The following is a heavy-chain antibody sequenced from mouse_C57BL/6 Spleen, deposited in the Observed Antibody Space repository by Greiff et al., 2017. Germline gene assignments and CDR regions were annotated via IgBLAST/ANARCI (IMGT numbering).Heavy chain of an antibody. Sequence: QVQLQQSGAELVMPGASVKLSCKASGYTFTSYWMHWVKQRPGQGLEWIGEIDPSDSYTNYNQKFKGKSTLTVDKSSSTAYMQLSSLTSEDSAVYYCARSDGYYDYAMDYWGQGTSVTVSS. V-gene: IGHV1-69*01. CDR1: GYTFTSYW. CDR2: IDPSDSYT. J-gene: IGHJ4*01. D-gene: IGHD2-3*01. CDR3: ARSDGYYDYAMDY.